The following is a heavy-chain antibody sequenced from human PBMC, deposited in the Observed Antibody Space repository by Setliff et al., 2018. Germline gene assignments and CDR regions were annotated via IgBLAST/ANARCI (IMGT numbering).Heavy chain of an antibody. CDR3: AGDKPLQHNYNFWSGYCPY. J-gene: IGHJ4*02. CDR1: GITFSSYA. CDR2: ISYDGINK. Sequence: GGSLRLSCAASGITFSSYAMHWVRQAPGKGLEWVAVISYDGINKYYADSVKGRFTISRDNSKNTLYLQMNSLRPEDTAVYYSAGDKPLQHNYNFWSGYCPYWGQGTLVTVSS. D-gene: IGHD3-3*01. V-gene: IGHV3-30*01.